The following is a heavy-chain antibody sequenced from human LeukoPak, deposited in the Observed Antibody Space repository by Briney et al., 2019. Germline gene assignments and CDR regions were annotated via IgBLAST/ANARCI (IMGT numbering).Heavy chain of an antibody. Sequence: GGSLRLSCAASGFTFSSYAMSWVRQAPGKGLEXXXXISGSGGSTYYADSVKGRFTISRDNSKNTLYLQMNSLRAEDTAVYYCAKNPYDILTGPYFDYWGQGTLVTVSS. CDR3: AKNPYDILTGPYFDY. V-gene: IGHV3-23*01. J-gene: IGHJ4*02. D-gene: IGHD3-9*01. CDR2: ISGSGGST. CDR1: GFTFSSYA.